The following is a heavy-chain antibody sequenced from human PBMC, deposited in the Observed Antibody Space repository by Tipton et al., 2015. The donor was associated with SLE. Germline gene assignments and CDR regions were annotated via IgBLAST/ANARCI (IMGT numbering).Heavy chain of an antibody. J-gene: IGHJ5*02. D-gene: IGHD2-15*01. CDR2: IFHSGST. CDR3: AKVGSADWLDP. V-gene: IGHV4-4*02. CDR1: GGSISDSNW. Sequence: SLRLSCAVSGGSISDSNWWSWVRQPPGKGLEWIGEIFHSGSTNYNPSLKSRVTISVDKSRNQFSLRLRSVTAADTAIYYCAKVGSADWLDPWGQGTLVTVSS.